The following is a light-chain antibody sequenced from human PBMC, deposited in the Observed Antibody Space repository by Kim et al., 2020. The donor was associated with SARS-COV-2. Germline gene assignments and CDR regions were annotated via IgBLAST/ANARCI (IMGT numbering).Light chain of an antibody. Sequence: EVVLTQSPGTLSLSPGERATLSCRASRSVTSNYLAWYQQKPGQAPRLLIYIASSRATGIPDRFSGSGSGTEFTLTISRVEPEDFAVYYCHQYGEPPITFGQGTRLEIK. CDR2: IAS. CDR1: RSVTSNY. V-gene: IGKV3-20*01. CDR3: HQYGEPPIT. J-gene: IGKJ5*01.